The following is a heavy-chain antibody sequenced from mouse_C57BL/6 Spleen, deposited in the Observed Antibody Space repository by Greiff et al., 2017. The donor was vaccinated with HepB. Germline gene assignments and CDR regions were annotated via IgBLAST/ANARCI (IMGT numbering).Heavy chain of an antibody. CDR1: GYTFTSYW. J-gene: IGHJ2*01. D-gene: IGHD1-1*01. CDR2: IHPNSGST. V-gene: IGHV1-64*01. Sequence: QVHVKQSGAELVKPGASVKLSCKASGYTFTSYWMHWVKQRPGQGLEWIGMIHPNSGSTNYNEKFKSKATLTVDKSSSTAYMQLSSLTSEDSAVYYCALYYGTSGGYYFDYWGQGTTLTVSS. CDR3: ALYYGTSGGYYFDY.